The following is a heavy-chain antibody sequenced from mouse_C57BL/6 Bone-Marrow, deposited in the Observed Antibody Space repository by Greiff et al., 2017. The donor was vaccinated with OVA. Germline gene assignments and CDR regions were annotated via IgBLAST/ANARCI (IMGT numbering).Heavy chain of an antibody. Sequence: VQLQQPGAELVKPGASVTLSCKASGYTFTSYWMHWVKQRPGQGLEWIGMIHPNSGSTNYNEKFKSKATLTVDKSSSTAYMQLSSLTSEDSAVYYCAIIYYYGSRRAMDYWGQGTSVTVSS. CDR2: IHPNSGST. D-gene: IGHD1-1*01. CDR1: GYTFTSYW. V-gene: IGHV1-64*01. CDR3: AIIYYYGSRRAMDY. J-gene: IGHJ4*01.